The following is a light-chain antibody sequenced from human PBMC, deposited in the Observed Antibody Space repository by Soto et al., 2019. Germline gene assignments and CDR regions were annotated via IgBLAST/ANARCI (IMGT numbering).Light chain of an antibody. J-gene: IGKJ4*01. Sequence: IVLTQSPGTLSLSPGERATLSCRASQSVSTIYLAWYQQKPGQAPRLLIYGASTRATGIPARFSGSGSGTEFTLTISSLQSEDFSVSYCQQYNNWPFFGGGTKVEIK. V-gene: IGKV3-15*01. CDR2: GAS. CDR1: QSVSTIY. CDR3: QQYNNWPF.